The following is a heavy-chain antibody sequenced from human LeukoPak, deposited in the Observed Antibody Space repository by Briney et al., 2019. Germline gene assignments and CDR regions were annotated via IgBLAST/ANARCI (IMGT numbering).Heavy chain of an antibody. Sequence: SQTLSLTCAISGDSVSSTSATWNWIRQSPSRGLEWLGRTCYRSKWSSDYAVSVKGRITVKSDTSKNQFSLQLNSVTPEDTAVYYCARGPGWVDPWGQGTLVTVSS. CDR1: GDSVSSTSAT. D-gene: IGHD2-2*01. CDR2: TCYRSKWSS. V-gene: IGHV6-1*01. J-gene: IGHJ5*02. CDR3: ARGPGWVDP.